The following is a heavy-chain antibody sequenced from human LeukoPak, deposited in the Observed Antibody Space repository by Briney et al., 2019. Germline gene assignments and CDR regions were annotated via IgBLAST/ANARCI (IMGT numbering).Heavy chain of an antibody. CDR3: AKVHSGSYYGAFFDY. CDR2: IWSDGSNQ. V-gene: IGHV3-33*06. J-gene: IGHJ4*02. Sequence: GRSLRLSCAASGFTFSSYGMHWVRQAPGKGLEWVADIWSDGSNQHYAESVKGRLTISRDNSKNTLYLQLNSLRDEDTAVYYCAKVHSGSYYGAFFDYWGQGTLVTVSS. D-gene: IGHD1-26*01. CDR1: GFTFSSYG.